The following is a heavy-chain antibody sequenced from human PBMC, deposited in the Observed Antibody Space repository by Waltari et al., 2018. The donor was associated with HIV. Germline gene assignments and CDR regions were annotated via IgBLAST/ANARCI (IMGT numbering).Heavy chain of an antibody. CDR3: ATSSSADAH. CDR1: GFTFTSNW. D-gene: IGHD2-2*01. J-gene: IGHJ4*02. V-gene: IGHV3-7*03. CDR2: IKYDGTER. Sequence: EEQLVESGGGLVQPGESLRLSCVASGFTFTSNWMRWFRQAPGKGLEWVASIKYDGTERKYADSVKGRFTISRDNAKTSLFLEMHNLRVEDTVIYSCATSSSADAHWGQGTLVTVSS.